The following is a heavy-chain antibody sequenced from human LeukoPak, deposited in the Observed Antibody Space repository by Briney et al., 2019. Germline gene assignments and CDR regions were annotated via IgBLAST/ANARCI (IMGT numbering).Heavy chain of an antibody. D-gene: IGHD3-22*01. J-gene: IGHJ6*03. CDR2: INPNSGGT. Sequence: GASVKVSCKASGYTFTSYAMNWVRQAPGQGLEWMGWINPNSGGTNYAQKFQGRVTMTRDTSISTAYMELSRLRSDDTAVYYCARNGDYYDSSGYYYPPRYYYYYMDVWGKGTTVTVSS. CDR3: ARNGDYYDSSGYYYPPRYYYYYMDV. CDR1: GYTFTSYA. V-gene: IGHV1-2*02.